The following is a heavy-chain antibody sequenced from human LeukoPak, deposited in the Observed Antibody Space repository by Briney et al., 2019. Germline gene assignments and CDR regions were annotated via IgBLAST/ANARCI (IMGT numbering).Heavy chain of an antibody. D-gene: IGHD6-19*01. Sequence: SQTLSLTCTVSGGSISSYYWSWIRERPGEGLGWIGCIYYSGSTTYKPSLTSRVTLSVDTSQNQFSLKLSSVSAADTAAYYCARHSSGWYLVRGQGTLVTVSS. J-gene: IGHJ4*02. CDR2: IYYSGST. CDR1: GGSISSYY. V-gene: IGHV4-59*12. CDR3: ARHSSGWYLV.